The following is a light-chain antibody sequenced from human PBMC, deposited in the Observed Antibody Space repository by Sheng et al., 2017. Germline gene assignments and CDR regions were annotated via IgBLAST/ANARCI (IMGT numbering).Light chain of an antibody. Sequence: QSALPQPRSVSGSPGQSVTISCTGTSGDFGDCYYVSWYQQRPGKAPKVLIYDVTRRPSGVPDRFSGSKSGNTASLTISGLQAEDEADYYCSSWTSRSTPYVFGPGTKVTVL. CDR2: DVT. CDR3: SSWTSRSTPYV. V-gene: IGLV2-11*01. CDR1: SGDFGDCYY. J-gene: IGLJ1*01.